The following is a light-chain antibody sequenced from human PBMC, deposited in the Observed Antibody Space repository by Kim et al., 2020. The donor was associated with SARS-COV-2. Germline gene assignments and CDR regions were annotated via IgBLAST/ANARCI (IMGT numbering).Light chain of an antibody. J-gene: IGKJ4*01. CDR2: DAS. V-gene: IGKV3-11*01. CDR1: QSARSY. Sequence: LSPVERASPACRASQSARSYLAWYQHNPGQAPRLLIYDASNRATGIPASFSGSVSGTDFTLTISSLEPEDFDVYYFQHRSDLPLTFFGGTKVDI. CDR3: QHRSDLPLT.